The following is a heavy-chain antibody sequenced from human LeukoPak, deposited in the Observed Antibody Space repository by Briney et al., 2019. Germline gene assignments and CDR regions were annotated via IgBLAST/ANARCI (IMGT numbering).Heavy chain of an antibody. Sequence: ASVKVSCKASGYTFTSYGISWVRQAPGQGLEWMGGIIPIFGTANYAQKFQGRVTITADESTSTAYMELSSLRSEDTAVYYCAGSSRDAYDYWGQGTLVTVSS. D-gene: IGHD6-6*01. J-gene: IGHJ4*02. V-gene: IGHV1-69*13. CDR2: IIPIFGTA. CDR1: GYTFTSYG. CDR3: AGSSRDAYDY.